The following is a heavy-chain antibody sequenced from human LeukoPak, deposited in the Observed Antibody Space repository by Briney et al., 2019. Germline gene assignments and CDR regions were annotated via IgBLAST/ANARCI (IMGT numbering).Heavy chain of an antibody. CDR2: IASSGSTI. V-gene: IGHV3-48*03. Sequence: PGGSLRLSCSASGFTFSNYEMNWVRQAPGKGLEGVSYIASSGSTIYYADSVKGRFTISRDNAKSSLYLQMNSLRADDTAVYYCATSRGYFFRWFQHWGQGTLVTVSS. D-gene: IGHD3-22*01. CDR1: GFTFSNYE. CDR3: ATSRGYFFRWFQH. J-gene: IGHJ1*01.